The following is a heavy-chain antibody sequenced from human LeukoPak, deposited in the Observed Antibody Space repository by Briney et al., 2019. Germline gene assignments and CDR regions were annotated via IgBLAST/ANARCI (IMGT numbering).Heavy chain of an antibody. Sequence: GASVTVSCTASGYIFGDYYMHWVRQAPGQGLEWLGSINPKSGAADYAQQFRGRVTMTRDTSINTDYMEMKRVTSDDTAVYYCARGAEAETSPLDFWGQGTLVIVS. D-gene: IGHD6-13*01. CDR2: INPKSGAA. V-gene: IGHV1-2*02. CDR1: GYIFGDYY. J-gene: IGHJ4*02. CDR3: ARGAEAETSPLDF.